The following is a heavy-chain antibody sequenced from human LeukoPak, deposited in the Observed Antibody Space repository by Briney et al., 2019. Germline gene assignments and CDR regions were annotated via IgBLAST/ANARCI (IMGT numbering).Heavy chain of an antibody. V-gene: IGHV4-30-4*08. CDR3: ARVFVVVVAAHFDY. D-gene: IGHD2-15*01. J-gene: IGHJ4*02. CDR1: GGSISSGDYY. CDR2: IYYSGST. Sequence: SQTLSLTCTVSGGSISSGDYYRSWIRQPPGKGLEWIGYIYYSGSTYYNPSLKSRVTISVDTSKNQFSLKLSSVTAADMAVYYCARVFVVVVAAHFDYWGPGTLVTVSS.